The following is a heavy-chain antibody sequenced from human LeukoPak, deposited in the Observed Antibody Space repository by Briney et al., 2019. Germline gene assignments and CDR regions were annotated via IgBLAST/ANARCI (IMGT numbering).Heavy chain of an antibody. Sequence: GGSLRLSCAASGFAFSTSSMNWVRQAPGKGLEWISSISSSSDYISYADSLKGRFTISRDNAKNSLYLQMNSLRAEDTAVYYCARDPGVAAALYYFDYWGQGTLVTVSS. CDR3: ARDPGVAAALYYFDY. J-gene: IGHJ4*02. V-gene: IGHV3-21*01. CDR1: GFAFSTSS. D-gene: IGHD6-13*01. CDR2: ISSSSDYI.